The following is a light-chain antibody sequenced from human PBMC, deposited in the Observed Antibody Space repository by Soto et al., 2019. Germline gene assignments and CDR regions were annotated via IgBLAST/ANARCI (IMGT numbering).Light chain of an antibody. CDR1: QSVSSN. V-gene: IGKV3-15*01. CDR2: GAS. J-gene: IGKJ1*01. CDR3: QQYGRT. Sequence: EIVMTQSPATLSVSPGERATLSCRASQSVSSNLAWYQQKPGQAPRLLIYGASTRATGIPARFSGSGSGTEFTHTISSLQSEDFSVYSCQQYGRTFGQGTKVEIK.